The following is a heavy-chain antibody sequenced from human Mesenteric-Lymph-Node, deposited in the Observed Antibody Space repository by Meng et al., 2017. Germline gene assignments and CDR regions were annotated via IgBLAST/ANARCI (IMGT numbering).Heavy chain of an antibody. J-gene: IGHJ4*02. Sequence: GESLKISCAASGFTVSSNYMSWVRQAPGKGLEWVSVIYSGGSTYYADSVKGRFTISRHNSKNTLYLQMNSLRAEDTAVYYCARDLSLVGATSYFDYWGQGTLVTVSS. CDR2: IYSGGST. V-gene: IGHV3-53*04. CDR3: ARDLSLVGATSYFDY. D-gene: IGHD1-26*01. CDR1: GFTVSSNY.